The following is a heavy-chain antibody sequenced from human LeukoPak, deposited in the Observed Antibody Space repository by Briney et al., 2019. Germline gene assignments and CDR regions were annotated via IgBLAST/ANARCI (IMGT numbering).Heavy chain of an antibody. J-gene: IGHJ5*02. CDR3: ARDRVSSSADGGFDP. Sequence: PGRSLRLSCAASGFTFSTYAMHWVRQAPGKGLEWMAVISYDGINKYYADSVQGRFTISRDNSKNTLYLQMHSLRAEDTAVYYCARDRVSSSADGGFDPWGQGTLVTVSS. V-gene: IGHV3-30*04. CDR1: GFTFSTYA. CDR2: ISYDGINK. D-gene: IGHD6-13*01.